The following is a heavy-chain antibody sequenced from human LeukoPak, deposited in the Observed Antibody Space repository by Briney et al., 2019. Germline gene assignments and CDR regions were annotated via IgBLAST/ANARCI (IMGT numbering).Heavy chain of an antibody. V-gene: IGHV4-39*01. D-gene: IGHD3-9*01. CDR1: GFTFSSYA. Sequence: GSLRLSCAASGFTFSSYAMSWVRQPPGKGLEWIGSIYYSGSTYYNPSLKSRVTISVDTSKNQFSLKLSSVTAADTAVYYCARLNPYYDILTGYFSHDTSDYWGQGTLVTVSS. CDR2: IYYSGST. J-gene: IGHJ4*02. CDR3: ARLNPYYDILTGYFSHDTSDY.